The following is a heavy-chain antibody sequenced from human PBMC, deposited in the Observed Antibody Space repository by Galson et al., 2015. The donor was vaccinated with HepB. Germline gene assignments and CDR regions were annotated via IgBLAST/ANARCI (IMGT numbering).Heavy chain of an antibody. CDR1: GFTFSSYG. D-gene: IGHD6-19*01. J-gene: IGHJ4*02. CDR2: IWYDGSNK. V-gene: IGHV3-33*06. Sequence: SLRLSCAASGFTFSSYGMHWVRQAPGKGLEWVAVIWYDGSNKYYADSVKGRFTISRDNSKNTLYLQMNSLRAEDTAVYYCAKDISRGRAGTPDFDYWGQGTLVTVSS. CDR3: AKDISRGRAGTPDFDY.